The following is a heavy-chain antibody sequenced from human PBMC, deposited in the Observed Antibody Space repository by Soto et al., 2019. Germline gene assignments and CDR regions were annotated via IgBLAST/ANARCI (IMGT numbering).Heavy chain of an antibody. CDR1: GYTFTDYD. D-gene: IGHD6-19*01. V-gene: IGHV1-8*02. CDR3: STWGRNGWYTGFF. J-gene: IGHJ4*02. Sequence: QVQLVQSGAEVRKPGASVKVSCKTSGYTFTDYDINWVRQAPGQGLEWVGRMNPNSGRTDYAQKLEGRVTMTRDISISTAYMELSSLGYDGTAVYFCSTWGRNGWYTGFFWGQGTLVTVSS. CDR2: MNPNSGRT.